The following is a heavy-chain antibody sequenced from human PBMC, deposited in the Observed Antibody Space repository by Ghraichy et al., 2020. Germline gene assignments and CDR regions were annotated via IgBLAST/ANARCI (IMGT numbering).Heavy chain of an antibody. CDR3: ARAPPRVVPAAIRYYYYGMDV. Sequence: GSLRLSCAVYGGSFSGYYWSWIRQPPGKGLEWIGEINHSGSTNYNPSLKSRVTISVDTSKNQFSLKLSSVTAADTAVYYCARAPPRVVPAAIRYYYYGMDVWGQGTTVTVSS. J-gene: IGHJ6*02. CDR1: GGSFSGYY. V-gene: IGHV4-34*01. D-gene: IGHD2-2*01. CDR2: INHSGST.